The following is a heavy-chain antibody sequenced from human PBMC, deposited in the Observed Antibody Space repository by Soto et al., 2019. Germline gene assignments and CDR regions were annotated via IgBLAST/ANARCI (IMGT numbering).Heavy chain of an antibody. Sequence: GGSLRLSCAASGFTFSRYAMSWVRQAPGKGLEWVSAISGSGGSTYYADSVKGRFTISRDNSKNTLYLQMHSLRAEDTAVYYCAKMDQDIVVVVVSATTKDYYYYMDVWGKGTTVTVSS. V-gene: IGHV3-23*01. D-gene: IGHD2-15*01. J-gene: IGHJ6*03. CDR2: ISGSGGST. CDR1: GFTFSRYA. CDR3: AKMDQDIVVVVVSATTKDYYYYMDV.